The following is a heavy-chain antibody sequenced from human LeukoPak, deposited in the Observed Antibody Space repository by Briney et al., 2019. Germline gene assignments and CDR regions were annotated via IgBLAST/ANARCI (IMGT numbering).Heavy chain of an antibody. V-gene: IGHV3-7*01. CDR2: IKQDGSET. CDR1: DFTLSRYW. D-gene: IGHD1-7*01. CDR3: ARDRAWNSPPYYYMDV. Sequence: GGPLRLSCAASDFTLSRYWMSWVRHAPGKGLEWVANIKQDGSETYYVDSVKGRYTISRDNAKNSLFLQMNSLRAEDTAVYYCARDRAWNSPPYYYMDVWGKGTTVTVSS. J-gene: IGHJ6*03.